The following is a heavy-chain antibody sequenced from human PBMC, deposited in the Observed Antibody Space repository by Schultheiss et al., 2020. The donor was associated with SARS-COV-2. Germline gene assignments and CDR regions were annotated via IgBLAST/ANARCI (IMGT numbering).Heavy chain of an antibody. D-gene: IGHD6-19*01. CDR1: GGSISSYY. V-gene: IGHV4-59*12. J-gene: IGHJ4*02. CDR3: AIGLSSPYYFDY. CDR2: IYYSGTT. Sequence: SETLSLTCTVSGGSISSYYWSWIRQPPGKGLEWIGYIYYSGTTNYNPSLKSRGTISIDTSKNQFSLKLSSVTAADTAVYYCAIGLSSPYYFDYWGQGTLVTVSS.